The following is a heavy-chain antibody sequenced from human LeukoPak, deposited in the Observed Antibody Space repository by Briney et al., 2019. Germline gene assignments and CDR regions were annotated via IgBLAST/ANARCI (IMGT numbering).Heavy chain of an antibody. V-gene: IGHV1-69*06. CDR3: ARVSWEPQGAYYYYYMDV. CDR2: IIPIFDTA. Sequence: GASVKVSCKASGGTFSSYVISWVRQAPGQGLEWVGGIIPIFDTANYPQKFQGRVTITADKSTSTTYMELSSLRSDDTAVYYCARVSWEPQGAYYYYYMDVWGKGTTVTVSS. J-gene: IGHJ6*03. D-gene: IGHD1-26*01. CDR1: GGTFSSYV.